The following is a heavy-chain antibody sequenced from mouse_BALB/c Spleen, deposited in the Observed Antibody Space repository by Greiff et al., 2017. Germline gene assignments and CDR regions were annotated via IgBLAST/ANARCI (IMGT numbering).Heavy chain of an antibody. CDR1: GFTFSSYG. V-gene: IGHV5-6*01. J-gene: IGHJ4*01. Sequence: EVQVVESGGDLVKPGGSLKLSCAASGFTFSSYGMSWVRQTPDKRLEWVATISSGGSYTYYPDSVKGRFTISRDNAKNTLYLQMSSLKSEDTAMYYCGRRYGSSYNDMEDWGEGGSVTASS. D-gene: IGHD1-1*01. CDR3: GRRYGSSYNDMED. CDR2: ISSGGSYT.